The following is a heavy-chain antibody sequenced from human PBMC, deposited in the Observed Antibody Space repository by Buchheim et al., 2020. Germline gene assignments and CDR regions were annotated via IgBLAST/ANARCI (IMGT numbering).Heavy chain of an antibody. CDR2: ISGSGDST. Sequence: EVQLLESGGGLVQPGGSLRLSCAASGFTFSSYAMSWVRQAPGKGLEWVSTISGSGDSTYYADSVKGRCTISRDSAQTTLYLPMNSLRAEDTAVYYCAKDREGGSGVNWFDPWGQGTL. J-gene: IGHJ5*02. V-gene: IGHV3-23*01. D-gene: IGHD3-10*01. CDR3: AKDREGGSGVNWFDP. CDR1: GFTFSSYA.